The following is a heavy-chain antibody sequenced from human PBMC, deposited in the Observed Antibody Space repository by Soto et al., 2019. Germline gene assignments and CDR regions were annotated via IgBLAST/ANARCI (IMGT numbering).Heavy chain of an antibody. CDR3: VKDSESSGYLTHLDY. V-gene: IGHV3-9*01. CDR1: GSTFDDYA. Sequence: EVQLAESGGAWVHPGRSRRLSCVAPGSTFDDYAIHWVRQTPGKGLEWVSGLTWNGEVLGYADSVKGRFTISRDNAKNSLYLEMNSLRPEDTALYYCVKDSESSGYLTHLDYWGQGTLVTVSS. D-gene: IGHD3-22*01. J-gene: IGHJ4*02. CDR2: LTWNGEVL.